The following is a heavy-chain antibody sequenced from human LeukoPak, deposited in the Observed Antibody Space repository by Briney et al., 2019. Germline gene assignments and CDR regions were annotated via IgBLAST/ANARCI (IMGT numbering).Heavy chain of an antibody. Sequence: GGSLRLSCAASGFTFSSYSMNWVRQAPGKGLEWVSAISGSGGSTYYADSVKGRFTISRDNSKNTLYLQMNSLRAEDTAVYYCAKVENDSSGYYFYWGQGTLVTVSS. V-gene: IGHV3-23*01. CDR3: AKVENDSSGYYFY. CDR1: GFTFSSYS. CDR2: ISGSGGST. D-gene: IGHD3-22*01. J-gene: IGHJ4*02.